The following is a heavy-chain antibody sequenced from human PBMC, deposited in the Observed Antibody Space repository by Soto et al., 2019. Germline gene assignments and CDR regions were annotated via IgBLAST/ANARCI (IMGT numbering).Heavy chain of an antibody. D-gene: IGHD3-16*02. CDR1: GGSFSGYY. Sequence: QVQLQQWGAGLLKPSETLSLTCAVYGGSFSGYYWSWIRQPPGKGLEWIGEINHSGSTNYNPSLNSRVTISVDASKNQFSLKVRSVTAADTAVYYCARGRYVWGSYRYTGGLFYWGQGTLVTVSS. J-gene: IGHJ4*02. V-gene: IGHV4-34*01. CDR3: ARGRYVWGSYRYTGGLFY. CDR2: INHSGST.